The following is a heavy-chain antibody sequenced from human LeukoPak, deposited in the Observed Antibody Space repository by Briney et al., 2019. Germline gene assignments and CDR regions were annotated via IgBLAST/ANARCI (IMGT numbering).Heavy chain of an antibody. CDR1: GGSISSYY. V-gene: IGHV4-4*07. D-gene: IGHD1-1*01. J-gene: IGHJ4*02. Sequence: SETLSLTCAVFGGSISSYYWSWIRQPAGKGLEWIGRIHTSGSTNSNPSLKSRVTMSVDTSKNQFSLKLSSVTAADTAVYYCARVGDWNDLVYWGQGTLVTVSS. CDR3: ARVGDWNDLVY. CDR2: IHTSGST.